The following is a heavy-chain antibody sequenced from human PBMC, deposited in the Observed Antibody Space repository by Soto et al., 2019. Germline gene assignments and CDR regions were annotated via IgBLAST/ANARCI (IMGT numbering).Heavy chain of an antibody. V-gene: IGHV4-59*01. Sequence: SEALSLTCTVSGCSISSYAWIWIRQPPGKGQEWIGYIYYSGSTNYNPSLKSRVTISVDTSKNQFSLKLSSVTAADTAVYYCARGGVAATSNAFDIWGQGTTVTVSS. J-gene: IGHJ3*02. CDR2: IYYSGST. CDR3: ARGGVAATSNAFDI. D-gene: IGHD6-13*01. CDR1: GCSISSYA.